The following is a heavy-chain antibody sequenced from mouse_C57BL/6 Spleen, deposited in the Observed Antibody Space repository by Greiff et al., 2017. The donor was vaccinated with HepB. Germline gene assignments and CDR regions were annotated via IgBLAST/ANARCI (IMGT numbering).Heavy chain of an antibody. CDR1: GYTFTSYW. CDR3: ARYVDGYYYAMDY. J-gene: IGHJ4*01. V-gene: IGHV1-53*01. Sequence: VQLQQPGTELVKPGASVKLSCKASGYTFTSYWMHWVKQRPGQGLEWIGNINPSNGGTNYNEKFKSKATLTVDKSSSTGYMQLSSLTSEDSAVYYCARYVDGYYYAMDYWGQGTSVTVSS. CDR2: INPSNGGT. D-gene: IGHD2-3*01.